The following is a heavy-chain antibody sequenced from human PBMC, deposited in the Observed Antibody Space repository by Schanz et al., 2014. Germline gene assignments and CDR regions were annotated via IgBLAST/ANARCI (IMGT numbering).Heavy chain of an antibody. CDR1: GFNFNNYD. J-gene: IGHJ6*03. D-gene: IGHD2-21*01. CDR3: ARALKGKVAIVGVIAAQNYYYMDV. V-gene: IGHV1-8*01. Sequence: QVQLVQSGAEVKKPGASVKVSCTASGFNFNNYDINWVRQATGQGLEWMGWMNPKTGNTDHAQKFLGRVSMTWDTPTSTAYVDLSRLRAEDTGVYYCARALKGKVAIVGVIAAQNYYYMDVWGKGTTVAVSS. CDR2: MNPKTGNT.